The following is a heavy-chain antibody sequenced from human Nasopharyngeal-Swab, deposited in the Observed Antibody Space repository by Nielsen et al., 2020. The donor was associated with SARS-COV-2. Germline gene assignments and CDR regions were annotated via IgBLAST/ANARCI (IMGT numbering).Heavy chain of an antibody. J-gene: IGHJ3*02. CDR3: ASSYYDFWSGYYYHGAFDI. Sequence: GESLKISCAASGFTFSSYAMHWVRQAPGKGLEWAAVISYDGSNKYYADSVKGRFTISRDNSKNTLYLQMNSLRAEDTAVYYCASSYYDFWSGYYYHGAFDIWGQGTMVTVSS. CDR2: ISYDGSNK. CDR1: GFTFSSYA. D-gene: IGHD3-3*01. V-gene: IGHV3-30*04.